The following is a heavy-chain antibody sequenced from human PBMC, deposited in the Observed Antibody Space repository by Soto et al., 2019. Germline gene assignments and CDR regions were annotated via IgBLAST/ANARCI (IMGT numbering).Heavy chain of an antibody. D-gene: IGHD6-13*01. V-gene: IGHV3-74*01. CDR3: AREGLDTAGFFDV. CDR2: IEGDGSST. J-gene: IGHJ3*01. Sequence: LRLSCAASGFTFSSYWMHWVRPAPGKGLEWVSRIEGDGSSTTSADSVKGRFTVSRDDARNTLYLQMSSLRADDTAIYYCAREGLDTAGFFDVWGQGTMVTVSS. CDR1: GFTFSSYW.